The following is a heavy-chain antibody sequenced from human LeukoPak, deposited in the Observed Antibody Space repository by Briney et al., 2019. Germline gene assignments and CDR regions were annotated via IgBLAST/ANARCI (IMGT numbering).Heavy chain of an antibody. J-gene: IGHJ5*02. V-gene: IGHV4-59*08. CDR2: IYYSGST. CDR3: ARRAPSGGFLEWSHNWFDP. D-gene: IGHD3-3*01. CDR1: GGSISSYY. Sequence: SETLSLTCTVSGGSISSYYWSWIRQPPGKGLEWIGYIYYSGSTNYNPSLKSRVTISVDTSKNQFSLKLSSVTAADTAVYYCARRAPSGGFLEWSHNWFDPWGQGTLVTVSS.